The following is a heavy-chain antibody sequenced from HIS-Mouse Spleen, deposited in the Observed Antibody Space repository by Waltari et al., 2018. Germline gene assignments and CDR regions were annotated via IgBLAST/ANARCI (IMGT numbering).Heavy chain of an antibody. CDR3: ARGTYYYGSGSLSFDY. CDR1: GGSCRGYY. Sequence: QVQLQLWGAGLLKPSETLSLTCAVYGGSCRGYYWSWIRQPPGKGLEWIGEINHSGSTNYNPSLKSRVTISVDTSKNQFSLKLSSVTAADTAVYYCARGTYYYGSGSLSFDYWGQGTLVTVSS. D-gene: IGHD3-10*01. V-gene: IGHV4-34*01. J-gene: IGHJ4*02. CDR2: INHSGST.